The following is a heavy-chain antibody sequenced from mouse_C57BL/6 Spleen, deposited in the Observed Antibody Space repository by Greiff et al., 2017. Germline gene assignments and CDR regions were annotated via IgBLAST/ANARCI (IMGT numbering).Heavy chain of an antibody. J-gene: IGHJ2*01. CDR3: ARGGDYYYGSSYGFDY. Sequence: EVKLQASGPGLVKPSQSLSLTCSVTGYSITSGYYWNWIRQFPGNKLEWMGYISYDGSNNYNPSLKNRISITRDTSKNQFFLKLNSVTTEDTATYYWARGGDYYYGSSYGFDYWGQGTTLTVSS. CDR2: ISYDGSN. CDR1: GYSITSGYY. V-gene: IGHV3-6*01. D-gene: IGHD1-1*01.